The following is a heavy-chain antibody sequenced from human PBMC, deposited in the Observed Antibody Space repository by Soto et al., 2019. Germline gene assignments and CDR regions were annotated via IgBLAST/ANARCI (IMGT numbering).Heavy chain of an antibody. J-gene: IGHJ6*02. D-gene: IGHD2-2*01. Sequence: QVQLVQSGAEVKKPGASVKVSCKASGYTFTSYGITWVRQAPGQGLEWMGWISVYNGNTNYAQNLQGRVTMTTDTSTSTAYMELRSLRSDDTAVYYCARVTVSCSSTSCSYYYYYYGMDVWGQGTTVTVS. CDR3: ARVTVSCSSTSCSYYYYYYGMDV. CDR1: GYTFTSYG. V-gene: IGHV1-18*01. CDR2: ISVYNGNT.